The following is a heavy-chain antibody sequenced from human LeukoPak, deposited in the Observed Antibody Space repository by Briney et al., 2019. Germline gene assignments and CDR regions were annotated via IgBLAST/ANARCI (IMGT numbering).Heavy chain of an antibody. V-gene: IGHV5-51*01. Sequence: GESLKISCKGSGYSFTSYWIGWVRQMSGKGLEWMGIIYPGDSDTRYSPSFQGQVTISADKSISTAYLQWSSLKASDTAMYYCARRGTGTYYDFWNYGMDVWGQGTTVTVSS. CDR3: ARRGTGTYYDFWNYGMDV. D-gene: IGHD3-3*01. CDR1: GYSFTSYW. J-gene: IGHJ6*02. CDR2: IYPGDSDT.